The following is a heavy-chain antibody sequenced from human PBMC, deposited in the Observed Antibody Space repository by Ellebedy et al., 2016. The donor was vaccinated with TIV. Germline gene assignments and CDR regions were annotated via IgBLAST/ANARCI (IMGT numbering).Heavy chain of an antibody. J-gene: IGHJ4*02. CDR2: IWYDGSNK. V-gene: IGHV3-33*01. Sequence: PGGSLRLSCAASGFTFSSYGMHWVRQAPGKGLEWVAVIWYDGSNKYYADSVKGRFTISRDNSKNTLYLQMNSLRAEDTAVYYCARDSDPFKIRRTSFDYWGQGTLVTVSS. CDR1: GFTFSSYG. D-gene: IGHD2-2*01. CDR3: ARDSDPFKIRRTSFDY.